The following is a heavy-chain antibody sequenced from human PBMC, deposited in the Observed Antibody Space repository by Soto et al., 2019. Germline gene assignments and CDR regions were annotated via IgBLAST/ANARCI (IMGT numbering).Heavy chain of an antibody. CDR2: IYHSGST. Sequence: QVQLQESGPGLVKLSGTLSLTCSVYGGSISSSNWWSWVRQPPGKGLEWIGEIYHSGSTNYNPSLKMRVPISVDKSKNQFSLKLSSVTAADTAVYYCARVSSPTVTTGDDAFDIWGQGTMVTVSS. D-gene: IGHD4-17*01. J-gene: IGHJ3*02. CDR1: GGSISSSNW. CDR3: ARVSSPTVTTGDDAFDI. V-gene: IGHV4-4*02.